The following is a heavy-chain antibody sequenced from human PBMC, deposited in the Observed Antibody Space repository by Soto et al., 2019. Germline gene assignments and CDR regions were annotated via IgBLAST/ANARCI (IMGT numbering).Heavy chain of an antibody. CDR2: IIPIFGTA. CDR3: AREVDTAMVGAFDI. CDR1: GGTFSSYA. Sequence: ASVKVSCKASGGTFSSYAISWVRQAPGQGLEWMGGIIPIFGTANYAQKFQGRVTITADESTSTAYMELSSLRSEDTAVYYCAREVDTAMVGAFDIWRQGTMVTVSS. V-gene: IGHV1-69*13. D-gene: IGHD5-18*01. J-gene: IGHJ3*02.